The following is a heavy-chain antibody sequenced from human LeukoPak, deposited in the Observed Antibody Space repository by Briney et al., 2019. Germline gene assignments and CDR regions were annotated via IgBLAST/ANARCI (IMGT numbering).Heavy chain of an antibody. CDR1: GFTFSSYA. CDR3: AKDRLWFGELLVFYFDY. J-gene: IGHJ4*02. D-gene: IGHD3-10*01. CDR2: ISGSGGST. Sequence: GGSLRLSCAASGFTFSSYAMSWVRQAPGKGLEWVSAISGSGGSTYYADPVKGRFTISRDNSKNTLYLQMNSLRAEDTAVYYCAKDRLWFGELLVFYFDYWGQGTLVTVSS. V-gene: IGHV3-23*01.